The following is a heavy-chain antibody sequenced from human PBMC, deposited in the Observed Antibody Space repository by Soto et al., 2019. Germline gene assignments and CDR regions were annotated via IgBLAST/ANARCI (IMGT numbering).Heavy chain of an antibody. J-gene: IGHJ4*02. CDR2: IYYSGST. CDR1: GGSISIGGYY. V-gene: IGHV4-31*03. D-gene: IGHD1-26*01. CDR3: AGIYSGSPGGTLRY. Sequence: QVQMQESGPGLVKPSQTLSLTCTVSGGSISIGGYYWSWIRQHPGKGLEWIGYIYYSGSTYYNPSLKSRVTISVDTSKNQFSLKLSSVTAVDTAVYYCAGIYSGSPGGTLRYWGQGTLVTVSS.